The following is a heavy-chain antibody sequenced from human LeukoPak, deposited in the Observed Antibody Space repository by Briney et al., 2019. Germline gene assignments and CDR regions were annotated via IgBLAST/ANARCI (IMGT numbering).Heavy chain of an antibody. J-gene: IGHJ4*02. V-gene: IGHV1-69*04. D-gene: IGHD6-13*01. CDR3: ARALQEWDSTSWYHY. Sequence: GASVNVSCKASGGNFSSYAISWVRQAPGQGLEWMGRIIPILGISNYAQKFQGRVTITADKSTSTAYMELISLRSEDTAVYYCARALQEWDSTSWYHYWGQGTLVTVSS. CDR1: GGNFSSYA. CDR2: IIPILGIS.